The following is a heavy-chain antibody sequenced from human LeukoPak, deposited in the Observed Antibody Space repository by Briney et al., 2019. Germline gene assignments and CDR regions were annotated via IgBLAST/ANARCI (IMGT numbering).Heavy chain of an antibody. CDR1: GLTFSSHA. Sequence: GGSLRLSCAASGLTFSSHAMTRVRQAPGKGLEWVSGISGSGGGTYSADSVKGRFTISRDNAKNSLYLQMNSLRAEDTAVYYCARPYSGSYFREFDYWGQGALVTVSS. V-gene: IGHV3-23*01. J-gene: IGHJ4*02. CDR2: ISGSGGGT. D-gene: IGHD1-26*01. CDR3: ARPYSGSYFREFDY.